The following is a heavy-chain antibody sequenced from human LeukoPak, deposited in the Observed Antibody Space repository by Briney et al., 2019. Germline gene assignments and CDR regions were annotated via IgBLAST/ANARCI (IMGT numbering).Heavy chain of an antibody. CDR1: GFTFSSYA. D-gene: IGHD1-14*01. CDR3: AGDPNRSYFDH. V-gene: IGHV3-23*01. J-gene: IGHJ4*02. CDR2: ISGSGGST. Sequence: GGSLRLSCAASGFTFSSYAMSWVRQAPGKGLEWVSAISGSGGSTYYADSVKGRFTISRDNSKNTLYLQMNSLRSEDTAIYYCAGDPNRSYFDHWGQGTLVTVSS.